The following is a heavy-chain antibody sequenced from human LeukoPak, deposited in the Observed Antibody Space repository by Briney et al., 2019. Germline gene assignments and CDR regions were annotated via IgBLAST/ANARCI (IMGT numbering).Heavy chain of an antibody. V-gene: IGHV3-23*01. CDR2: ISGSGDRT. Sequence: AGGSLRLSCAASGFTFTSYAMTWVRQAPGKGLEWVSVISGSGDRTYYADSVKGRFTISRDNFKNTLSLQINSLRAEDTAVYYCAKGGSSSSSSVWYFDYWGQGTLVTVSS. J-gene: IGHJ4*02. D-gene: IGHD6-6*01. CDR1: GFTFTSYA. CDR3: AKGGSSSSSSVWYFDY.